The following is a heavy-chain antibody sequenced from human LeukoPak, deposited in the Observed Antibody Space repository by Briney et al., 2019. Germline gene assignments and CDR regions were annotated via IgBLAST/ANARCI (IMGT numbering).Heavy chain of an antibody. Sequence: GESLKTSCKGSGYSFTSYWIGWVRQMPGKGLEWMGIIYPGDSDTRYSPSFQGQVTISADKSISTAYLQWSSLKASDTAMYYCARLTRYDFTQYYYYYYGMDVWGQGTTVTVSS. D-gene: IGHD3-3*01. CDR1: GYSFTSYW. J-gene: IGHJ6*02. V-gene: IGHV5-51*01. CDR3: ARLTRYDFTQYYYYYYGMDV. CDR2: IYPGDSDT.